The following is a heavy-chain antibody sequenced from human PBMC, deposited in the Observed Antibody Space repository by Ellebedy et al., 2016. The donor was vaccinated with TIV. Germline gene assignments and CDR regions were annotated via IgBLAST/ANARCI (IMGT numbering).Heavy chain of an antibody. CDR1: GFSSSDYY. D-gene: IGHD5-24*01. J-gene: IGHJ3*02. CDR2: ISGSGSTI. CDR3: AREGRDGYSDAFDI. Sequence: GESLKISCAASGFSSSDYYMSWIRQAPGKGLEWVSYISGSGSTIYYADSVKGRFTISRDNAKNSLYPHMNSLRAEDTAVYYCAREGRDGYSDAFDIWGQGTMVTVSS. V-gene: IGHV3-11*04.